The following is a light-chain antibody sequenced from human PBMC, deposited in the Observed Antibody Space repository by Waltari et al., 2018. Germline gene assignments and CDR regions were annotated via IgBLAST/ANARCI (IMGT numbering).Light chain of an antibody. CDR1: QSLLYRSNDYNY. Sequence: DFVITPAPAFLAVSLGGMATLSCKSSQSLLYRSNDYNYLAWYQQKPGQPPKLLICWAATRESGVPDRFSGSGSGTDFTLTINNLQAADVAVYYCQQYYSTPLTFGGGTKVEIK. J-gene: IGKJ4*01. CDR2: WAA. CDR3: QQYYSTPLT. V-gene: IGKV4-1*01.